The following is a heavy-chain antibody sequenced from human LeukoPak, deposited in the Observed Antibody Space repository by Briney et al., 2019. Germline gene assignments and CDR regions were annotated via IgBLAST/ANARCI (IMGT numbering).Heavy chain of an antibody. CDR1: GGSFSGYY. V-gene: IGHV4-34*01. Sequence: SETLSLTCAVFGGSFSGYYWSWIRQPPGKGLEWIGEINHSGSTNYNPSLKSRVTISVDTSKNQFSLKLSSVTAADTAVYYCAYSTVVTRGYYWGQGTLVTVSS. D-gene: IGHD4-23*01. J-gene: IGHJ4*02. CDR3: AYSTVVTRGYY. CDR2: INHSGST.